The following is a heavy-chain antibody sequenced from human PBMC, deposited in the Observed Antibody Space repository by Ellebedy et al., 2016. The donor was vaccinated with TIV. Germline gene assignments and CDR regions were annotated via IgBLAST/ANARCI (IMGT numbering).Heavy chain of an antibody. J-gene: IGHJ5*02. CDR2: ISGSSNTK. V-gene: IGHV3-48*04. CDR1: GFTFSNYG. CDR3: ARNGYCTPSNCRSYNWFDP. D-gene: IGHD2-8*01. Sequence: GESLKISCVASGFTFSNYGMNWVRQAPGKGLEWVSYISGSSNTKDYADSVKGRFTVSRDNAKNSLYLQMNSLTVDDTAEYYCARNGYCTPSNCRSYNWFDPWGQGTLVTVSS.